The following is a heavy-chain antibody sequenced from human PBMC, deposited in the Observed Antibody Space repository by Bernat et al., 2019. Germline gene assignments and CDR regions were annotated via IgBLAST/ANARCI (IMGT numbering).Heavy chain of an antibody. V-gene: IGHV3-21*01. D-gene: IGHD4-17*01. CDR3: ARDRNDLTYDYGDYHDY. Sequence: EVQLVESGGGLVKPGGSLRLSCAASGFTFSSYSMNWVRQAPGKGLEWVSSISSSSSYIYYADSVKGRFTISRDNAKNSLYLQMNSQRAEDTAVYYCARDRNDLTYDYGDYHDYWGQGTLVTVSS. J-gene: IGHJ4*02. CDR2: ISSSSSYI. CDR1: GFTFSSYS.